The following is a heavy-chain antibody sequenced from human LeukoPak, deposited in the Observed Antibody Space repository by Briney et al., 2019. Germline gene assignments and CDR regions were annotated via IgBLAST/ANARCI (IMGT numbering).Heavy chain of an antibody. Sequence: PGGSLRLSCAASGFTFSRYDMHWVSQVTGKGLEWVSGIGTAGDAYSPGSVKGRFTISRENAKNSLYLQMNNLRVGDTALYYCVRSLGSSSWSVGGVFDIWGQGTLVTVSS. D-gene: IGHD6-13*01. CDR1: GFTFSRYD. CDR2: IGTAGDA. CDR3: VRSLGSSSWSVGGVFDI. V-gene: IGHV3-13*01. J-gene: IGHJ3*02.